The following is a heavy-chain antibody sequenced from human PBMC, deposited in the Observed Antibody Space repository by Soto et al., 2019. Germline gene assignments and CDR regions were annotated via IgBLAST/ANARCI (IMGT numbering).Heavy chain of an antibody. Sequence: GASVKVSCKASGYPFTRYTMNWVRQAPGQRLEWMGWINPDNGNTKSSQKFQDRVIITRDTSASTAYMDLSSLRSEDTALYYCARGIATGQLDPWGQGALVTVSS. V-gene: IGHV1-3*01. D-gene: IGHD2-15*01. J-gene: IGHJ5*02. CDR1: GYPFTRYT. CDR2: INPDNGNT. CDR3: ARGIATGQLDP.